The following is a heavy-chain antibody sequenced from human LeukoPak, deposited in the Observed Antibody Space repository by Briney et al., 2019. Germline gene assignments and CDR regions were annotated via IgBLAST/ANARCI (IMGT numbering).Heavy chain of an antibody. CDR2: IIPIFGTA. CDR1: GYTFTGYY. V-gene: IGHV1-69*05. CDR3: ARAKTIGRYFDY. D-gene: IGHD3-10*01. Sequence: GASVKVSCKASGYTFTGYYMHWVRQAPGQGLEWMGGIIPIFGTANYAQKFQGRVTITTDESTSTAYMELSSLRSEDTAVYYCARAKTIGRYFDYWGQGTLVTVSS. J-gene: IGHJ4*03.